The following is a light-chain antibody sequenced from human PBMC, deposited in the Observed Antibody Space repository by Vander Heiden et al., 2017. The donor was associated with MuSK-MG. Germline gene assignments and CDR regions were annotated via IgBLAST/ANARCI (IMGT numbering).Light chain of an antibody. V-gene: IGKV1-39*01. CDR3: QQSYSTHP. CDR1: QSISSY. CDR2: AAS. Sequence: DIQMTQSPSSLSASVGDRVTITCRASQSISSYLNWYQQKPGKAPKLLIYAASSLQSGVPSRFSGSGSGTDFTLTSSRLQPEDFATYYCQQSYSTHPFGQGTKVEIK. J-gene: IGKJ1*01.